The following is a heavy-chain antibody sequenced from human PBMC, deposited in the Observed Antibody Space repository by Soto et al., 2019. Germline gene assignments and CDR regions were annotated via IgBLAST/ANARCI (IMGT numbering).Heavy chain of an antibody. Sequence: GGSLRLSCAASGFTFSSYAMSWVRQAPGKGLEWVSAISGSGGSTYYADSVKGRFTISRDNSKNTLYLQMNGLRAEDTAVYYFAKPKVITMFRGVTIFDGMDVWARGTTVPVSS. CDR3: AKPKVITMFRGVTIFDGMDV. D-gene: IGHD3-10*01. V-gene: IGHV3-23*01. CDR1: GFTFSSYA. J-gene: IGHJ6*02. CDR2: ISGSGGST.